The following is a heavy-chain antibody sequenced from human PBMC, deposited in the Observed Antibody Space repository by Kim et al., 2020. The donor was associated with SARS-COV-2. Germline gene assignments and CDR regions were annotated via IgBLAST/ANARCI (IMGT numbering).Heavy chain of an antibody. J-gene: IGHJ4*02. D-gene: IGHD5-12*01. V-gene: IGHV4-39*07. CDR3: AREVEMATIDY. CDR2: T. Sequence: THYNPSLKSRVTISVDTSKNQFSLKLSSVTAADTAVYYCAREVEMATIDYWGQGTLVTVSS.